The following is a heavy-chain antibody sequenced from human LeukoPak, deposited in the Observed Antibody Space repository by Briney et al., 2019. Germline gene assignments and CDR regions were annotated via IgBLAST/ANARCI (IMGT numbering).Heavy chain of an antibody. CDR3: AREWGLRLLYGGSYGYTHFDY. Sequence: ASVKVSCKASGYTFTGYYMHWVRQAPGQGLEWMGWINPNSGGTNYAQKFQGRVTMTRDTSISTAYMELSRLRSDDTAVYYCAREWGLRLLYGGSYGYTHFDYWGQGTLVTVSS. J-gene: IGHJ4*02. CDR1: GYTFTGYY. V-gene: IGHV1-2*02. CDR2: INPNSGGT. D-gene: IGHD5-18*01.